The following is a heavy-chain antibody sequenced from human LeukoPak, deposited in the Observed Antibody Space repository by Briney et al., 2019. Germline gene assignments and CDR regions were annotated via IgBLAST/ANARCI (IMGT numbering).Heavy chain of an antibody. Sequence: PSETLSLTCTVSGDSISSYYWSWIRQSPGKGLEWIGYIYHSGSTNYNPPLKSRVTILIDTSKNQFSLKLSSVTAADTAVYYGARDSGSGSWYDYWGQGTLVTVPS. CDR1: GDSISSYY. J-gene: IGHJ4*02. CDR2: IYHSGST. V-gene: IGHV4-59*01. CDR3: ARDSGSGSWYDY. D-gene: IGHD6-13*01.